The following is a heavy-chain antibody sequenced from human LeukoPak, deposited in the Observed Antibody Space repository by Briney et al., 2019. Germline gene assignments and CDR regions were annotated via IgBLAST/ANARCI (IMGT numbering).Heavy chain of an antibody. CDR1: GFTFSSYW. Sequence: PGGSLRLSCAASGFTFSSYWMSWVRQAPGKGLEWVANIKQDGSEKYYVDSVKGRFTISRDNAKNSLYLQMNSLRAEDTAVYYCARIHSSGADAFDIWGQGTMVTVSS. CDR2: IKQDGSEK. J-gene: IGHJ3*02. D-gene: IGHD3-22*01. V-gene: IGHV3-7*01. CDR3: ARIHSSGADAFDI.